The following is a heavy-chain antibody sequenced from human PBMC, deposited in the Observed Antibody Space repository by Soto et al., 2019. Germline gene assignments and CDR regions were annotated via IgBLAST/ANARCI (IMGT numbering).Heavy chain of an antibody. Sequence: SLRLSCAASGFSVRTNYMSWVRQAPGKGLEWVSVFESGGSIYYADSVKGRFIISRDYARNTVDLQLNSLRADDTAVYYCARAGVTPDFFDYWGQGTLVTVSS. CDR3: ARAGVTPDFFDY. D-gene: IGHD2-21*02. V-gene: IGHV3-53*01. J-gene: IGHJ4*02. CDR2: FESGGSI. CDR1: GFSVRTNY.